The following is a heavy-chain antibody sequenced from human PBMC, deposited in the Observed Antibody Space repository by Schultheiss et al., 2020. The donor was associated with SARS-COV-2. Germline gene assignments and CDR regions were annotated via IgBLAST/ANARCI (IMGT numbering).Heavy chain of an antibody. Sequence: SVKVSCKASGGTFSSYAISWVRQAPGQGLEWMGGIIPIFGTANYAQKFQGRVTITADKSTSTAYMELSSLRSEDTAVYYCAREGTIFGVVRAYYGMDVWGQGTTVTVSS. D-gene: IGHD3-3*01. CDR1: GGTFSSYA. CDR3: AREGTIFGVVRAYYGMDV. V-gene: IGHV1-69*06. J-gene: IGHJ6*02. CDR2: IIPIFGTA.